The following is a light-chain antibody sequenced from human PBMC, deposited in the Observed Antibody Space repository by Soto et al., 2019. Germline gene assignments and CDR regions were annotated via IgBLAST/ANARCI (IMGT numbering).Light chain of an antibody. CDR3: QQYNNWPLT. V-gene: IGKV3-11*01. CDR1: QSVSSY. CDR2: DAS. Sequence: EVLLTQSTATLSLSPVEIAALSFMASQSVSSYLAWYQQKPGQAPRLLIYDASNRATGIPARFSGSGSGTEFTLTISSLQSEDFAVYYCQQYNNWPLTFGGGT. J-gene: IGKJ4*01.